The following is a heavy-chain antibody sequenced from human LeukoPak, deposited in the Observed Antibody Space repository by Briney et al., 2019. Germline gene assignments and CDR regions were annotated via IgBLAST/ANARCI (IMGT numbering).Heavy chain of an antibody. Sequence: GESLKISGKGSGYSFTSYWISWVRQMPGKGLEWMGRIDPSDSYTNYSPSFQGHVTISADKSISTAYLQWSSLKASDTAMYYCARRWELLDGMDVWGQGTTVTVSS. CDR1: GYSFTSYW. V-gene: IGHV5-10-1*01. CDR2: IDPSDSYT. D-gene: IGHD1-26*01. J-gene: IGHJ6*02. CDR3: ARRWELLDGMDV.